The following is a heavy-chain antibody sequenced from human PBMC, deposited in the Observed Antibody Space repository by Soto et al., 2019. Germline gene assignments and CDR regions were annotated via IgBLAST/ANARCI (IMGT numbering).Heavy chain of an antibody. CDR3: ARLSLGPVAGTRSGMDV. D-gene: IGHD6-19*01. J-gene: IGHJ6*02. CDR1: GGSISSGSYY. CDR2: MYYSGST. V-gene: IGHV4-39*01. Sequence: QLQLQESGPGLVRPSETLSLTCTVSGGSISSGSYYWGWIRQPPGKGLEWIGSMYYSGSTYYNPSLKSRVTTSVDTSKNQFSRKLSSVTAADTAVYYCARLSLGPVAGTRSGMDVWGQGTTVTVSS.